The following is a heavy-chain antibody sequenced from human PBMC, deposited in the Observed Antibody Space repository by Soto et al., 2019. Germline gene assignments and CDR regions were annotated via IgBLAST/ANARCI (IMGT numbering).Heavy chain of an antibody. CDR1: GGTFSSYT. CDR2: IIPILGIA. V-gene: IGHV1-69*02. CDR3: ARIGAAAGTPPFDY. J-gene: IGHJ4*02. D-gene: IGHD6-13*01. Sequence: QVQLVQSGAEVKKPGSSVKVSCKASGGTFSSYTISWVRQAPGQGLEWMGRIIPILGIANYAQKFQGRVTITADKSTSTDYMELSSLRSEDTAEYYWARIGAAAGTPPFDYWGQGTLVTVSS.